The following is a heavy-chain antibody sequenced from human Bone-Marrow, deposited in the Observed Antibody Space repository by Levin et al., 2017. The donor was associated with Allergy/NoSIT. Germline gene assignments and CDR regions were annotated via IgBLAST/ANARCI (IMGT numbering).Heavy chain of an antibody. D-gene: IGHD4-17*01. J-gene: IGHJ4*02. CDR3: AREATVTTRNAGAIFFFDY. CDR2: ISSSSSTI. CDR1: GFTFSSYS. Sequence: PGGSLRLSCAASGFTFSSYSMNWVRQAPGKGLEWVSYISSSSSTIYYADSVKGRFTISRDNAKNSLYLQMNSLRAEDTAVYYCAREATVTTRNAGAIFFFDYWGQGTLVTVSS. V-gene: IGHV3-48*01.